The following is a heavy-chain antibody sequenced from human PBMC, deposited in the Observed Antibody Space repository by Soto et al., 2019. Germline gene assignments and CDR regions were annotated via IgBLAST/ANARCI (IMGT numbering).Heavy chain of an antibody. D-gene: IGHD6-19*01. CDR3: AKDSHGSGWYGYFDS. V-gene: IGHV1-3*01. Sequence: GASVKVSCKASGYTFTSYAMHWVRQAPGQRLEWMGWINAGNGNTKYSQKFQGRFTISRDNSRSTLFLQMNSLRAEDTALYYCAKDSHGSGWYGYFDSWGHGTLVTVSS. CDR1: GYTFTSYA. CDR2: INAGNGNT. J-gene: IGHJ4*01.